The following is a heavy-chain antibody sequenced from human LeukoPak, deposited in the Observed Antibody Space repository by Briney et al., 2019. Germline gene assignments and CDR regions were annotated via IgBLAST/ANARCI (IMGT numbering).Heavy chain of an antibody. D-gene: IGHD3-10*01. J-gene: IGHJ4*02. CDR2: IGDTT. CDR3: ARVGPGY. CDR1: GFTFSIYA. Sequence: AGGSLRLSCAASGFTFSIYAMSWVRQAPGKGLEWVSAIGDTTYYADSVEGRFTISRDNSKNTLYLQMNSLRAEDTAVYYCARVGPGYWGQGTLVTVSS. V-gene: IGHV3-23*01.